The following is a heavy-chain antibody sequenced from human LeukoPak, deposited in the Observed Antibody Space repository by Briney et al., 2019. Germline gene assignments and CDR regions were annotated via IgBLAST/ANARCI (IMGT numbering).Heavy chain of an antibody. D-gene: IGHD6-13*01. J-gene: IGHJ3*02. Sequence: RTSETLSLTCAVYGDSFSGYYWSWIRQPPGKGLEWIAEINHRGSTHYNPSLKSRVNISADTSKSQFSLKLSSVTAADTAVYYCARGQLADAFDIWGQGTMVTVSS. CDR1: GDSFSGYY. CDR3: ARGQLADAFDI. CDR2: INHRGST. V-gene: IGHV4-34*01.